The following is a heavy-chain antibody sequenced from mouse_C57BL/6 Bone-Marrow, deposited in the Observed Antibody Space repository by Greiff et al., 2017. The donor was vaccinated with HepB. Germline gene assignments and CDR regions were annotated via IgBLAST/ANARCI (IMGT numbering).Heavy chain of an antibody. CDR2: ISDGGSYT. V-gene: IGHV5-4*01. D-gene: IGHD2-10*01. J-gene: IGHJ3*01. Sequence: EVQLVESGGGLVKPGGSLKLSCAASGFTFSSYAMSWVRQTPEKRLEWVATISDGGSYTYYPDNVKGRFTISRDNAKNNLYLQMSHLKSEDTAMYYCARDPGLLGGGQGTLVTVSA. CDR3: ARDPGLLG. CDR1: GFTFSSYA.